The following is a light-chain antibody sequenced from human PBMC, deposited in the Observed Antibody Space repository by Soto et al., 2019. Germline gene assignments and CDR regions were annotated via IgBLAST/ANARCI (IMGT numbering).Light chain of an antibody. CDR1: SRVGGGYDY. V-gene: IGLV2-8*01. Sequence: QSALTQPPSASGSPGQAVTISCTGTSRVGGGYDYVSWYQQHPGKAPRLVIYGVKKRASGVPDRFPGSKSGNTASLTVSGLQAEDEADYYCSSYAGSNILYVFGTGTKVTVL. CDR3: SSYAGSNILYV. J-gene: IGLJ1*01. CDR2: GVK.